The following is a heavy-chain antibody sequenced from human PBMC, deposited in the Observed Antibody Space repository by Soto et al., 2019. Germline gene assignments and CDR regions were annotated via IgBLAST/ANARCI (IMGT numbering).Heavy chain of an antibody. J-gene: IGHJ4*02. D-gene: IGHD2-21*02. CDR1: SASISSADYY. Sequence: QVQLQESGPGLVKPSQTLSLTCTVSSASISSADYYWSWIRQHPGKGLEWIAYIYYSGSTSYNPSLKSRVIISMDTSMDQFSLTLTSVTAADTAVYYCARARSRCGAACFDYWGQGTLVTVSS. CDR3: ARARSRCGAACFDY. CDR2: IYYSGST. V-gene: IGHV4-31*03.